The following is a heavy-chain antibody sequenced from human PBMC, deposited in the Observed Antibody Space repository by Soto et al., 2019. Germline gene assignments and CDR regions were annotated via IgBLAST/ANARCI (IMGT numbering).Heavy chain of an antibody. CDR3: ASKGYCISTSCYRAPRPFDP. CDR1: GYTFTSYY. J-gene: IGHJ5*02. V-gene: IGHV1-46*01. Sequence: GASVKVSCKASGYTFTSYYMHWVRQAPGQGLEWMGIINPSGGSTSYAQKFQGRVTMTRDTSTSTVYMELSSLRSEDTAVYYCASKGYCISTSCYRAPRPFDPCGQGTLVTVSS. D-gene: IGHD2-2*01. CDR2: INPSGGST.